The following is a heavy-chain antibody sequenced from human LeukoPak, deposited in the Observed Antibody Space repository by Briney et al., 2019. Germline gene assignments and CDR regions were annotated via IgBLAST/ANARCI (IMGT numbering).Heavy chain of an antibody. D-gene: IGHD5-24*01. V-gene: IGHV1-69*01. Sequence: SSVKVSCKASGGTFSSYAISWVRQAPGQGLEWMGGIIPIFGTANYAQKFQGRVTITADESTSTAYMEPSSLRSEDTAVYYCARDRGDGYNYDYWGQGTLVTVSS. CDR2: IIPIFGTA. CDR3: ARDRGDGYNYDY. CDR1: GGTFSSYA. J-gene: IGHJ4*02.